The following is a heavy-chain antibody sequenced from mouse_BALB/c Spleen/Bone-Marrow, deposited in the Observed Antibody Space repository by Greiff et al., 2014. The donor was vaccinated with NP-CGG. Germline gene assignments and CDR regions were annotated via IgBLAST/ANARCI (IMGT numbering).Heavy chain of an antibody. J-gene: IGHJ2*01. Sequence: VQLQQSGAELVKPGASVKLSCTASGFNIKDTYIHWVKQRPEQGLEWIGRIDPANDNTKYDPKFQGKATITADTSSSTAYLQLSSLTSEDTAVYYCASYVYGYYFDYWAKAPLSQSP. D-gene: IGHD2-2*01. CDR2: IDPANDNT. CDR1: GFNIKDTY. V-gene: IGHV14-3*02. CDR3: ASYVYGYYFDY.